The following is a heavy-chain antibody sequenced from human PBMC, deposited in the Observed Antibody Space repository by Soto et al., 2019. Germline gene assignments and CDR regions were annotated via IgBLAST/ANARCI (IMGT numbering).Heavy chain of an antibody. CDR1: GYIFTNYD. D-gene: IGHD5-12*01. V-gene: IGHV1-18*01. CDR3: ARGGDGYDLTD. Sequence: QVQLVQSGAEVKKPGASVKVSCRASGYIFTNYDITWVRQAPGQGLEWMGWITAYNGNTNYTQKFRGRVTMTTDASTSTAYMELRSLRSGDTAIYYCARGGDGYDLTDWGQGTLVTVSS. J-gene: IGHJ4*02. CDR2: ITAYNGNT.